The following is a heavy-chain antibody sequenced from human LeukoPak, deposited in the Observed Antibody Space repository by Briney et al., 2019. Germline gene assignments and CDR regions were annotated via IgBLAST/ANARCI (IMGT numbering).Heavy chain of an antibody. CDR2: IXAYNLNT. V-gene: IGHV1-18*01. CDR3: ARAGYCSSTSFYSEYFQH. Sequence: VRQARXXXLXXXGXIXAYNLNTNYSQTLHCTVTITTHTSTTTAYIELRSLISDDTAVYYCARAGYCSSTSFYSEYFQHWGQGTLVTVSS. D-gene: IGHD2-2*01. J-gene: IGHJ1*01.